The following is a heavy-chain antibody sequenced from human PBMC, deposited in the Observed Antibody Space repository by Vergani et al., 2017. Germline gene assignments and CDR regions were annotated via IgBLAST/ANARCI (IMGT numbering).Heavy chain of an antibody. V-gene: IGHV4-59*01. CDR3: ARNPYCGGDCYSDAFDI. CDR2: IYYSGST. J-gene: IGHJ3*02. Sequence: QVQLQESGPGLVKPSETLSLTCTVSGGSISSYYWSWIRQPPGKGLEWIGYIYYSGSTNYNPSLKSLVTISVDTSKNQFSLKLSSVTAADTAVYYCARNPYCGGDCYSDAFDIWGQGRMVTVSS. CDR1: GGSISSYY. D-gene: IGHD2-21*02.